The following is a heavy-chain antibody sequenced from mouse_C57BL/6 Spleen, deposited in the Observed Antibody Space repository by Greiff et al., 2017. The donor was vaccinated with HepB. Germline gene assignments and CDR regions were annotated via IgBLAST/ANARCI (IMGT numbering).Heavy chain of an antibody. CDR2: IDPETGGT. CDR3: SYYDYDWFAY. Sequence: QVQLQQSGAELVRPGASVTLSCKASGYTFTDYEMHWVKQTPVHGLEWIGAIDPETGGTAYNQKFKGKAILTADKSSSTAYMELRSLTSEDSAVYYCSYYDYDWFAYWGQGTLVTVSA. V-gene: IGHV1-15*01. CDR1: GYTFTDYE. D-gene: IGHD2-4*01. J-gene: IGHJ3*01.